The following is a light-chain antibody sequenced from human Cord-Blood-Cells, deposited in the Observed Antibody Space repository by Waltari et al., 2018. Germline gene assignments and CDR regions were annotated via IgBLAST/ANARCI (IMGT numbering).Light chain of an antibody. Sequence: QSALTQPASMSGSPGQSITISCTGTSSDVGGYNYVSWYQQHPGKAPKLMIYEVSKRPSGVSNRFSGSKSGNTASLTISGLQAEDEADYYCSSYTSSSTLVFGTGTKVTVL. CDR1: SSDVGGYNY. J-gene: IGLJ1*01. CDR3: SSYTSSSTLV. CDR2: EVS. V-gene: IGLV2-14*01.